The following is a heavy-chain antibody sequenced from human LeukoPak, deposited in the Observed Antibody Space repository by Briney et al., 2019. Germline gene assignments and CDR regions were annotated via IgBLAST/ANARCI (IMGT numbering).Heavy chain of an antibody. CDR1: GYGFTSYW. Sequence: GEFLKIFCKGSGYGFTSYWIGWVRQMPGEGLEWMGIIYPGDSDTRYSPSFQGQVTISADKSISTAYLQWSSLKASATAMYYCARTDTALVSYYYGMDVWGQGTTVTVSS. V-gene: IGHV5-51*01. CDR3: ARTDTALVSYYYGMDV. J-gene: IGHJ6*02. D-gene: IGHD5-18*01. CDR2: IYPGDSDT.